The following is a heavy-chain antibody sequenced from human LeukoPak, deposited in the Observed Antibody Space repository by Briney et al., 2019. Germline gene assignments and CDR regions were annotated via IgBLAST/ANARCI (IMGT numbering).Heavy chain of an antibody. V-gene: IGHV4/OR15-8*01. J-gene: IGHJ4*02. D-gene: IGHD2-21*01. CDR1: GASISSDKW. CDR3: ARPPLGPIQF. Sequence: SETLSLTCGQSGASISSDKWWSWVRQSPGKGLEWIGEIFRSGSTNYNYNPSLKGRVTVFLDKSKNQFFLNLTSVTAADTAIYYCARPPLGPIQFWGQGTLVTVSS. CDR2: IFRSGST.